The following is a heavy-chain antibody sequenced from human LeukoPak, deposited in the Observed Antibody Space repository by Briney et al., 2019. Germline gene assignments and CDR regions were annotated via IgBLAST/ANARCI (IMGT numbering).Heavy chain of an antibody. Sequence: GGSLRLSCAASGFIFNNYAMSWVRQAPGKGLEWVSAISESGGETYHADSVKGRFTISRDTSKSTLYLQLNSLRAEDTAIYYCAKGIDSTGYYPFDYWGQGTPVTVSS. CDR3: AKGIDSTGYYPFDY. V-gene: IGHV3-23*01. J-gene: IGHJ4*02. CDR2: ISESGGET. D-gene: IGHD3-22*01. CDR1: GFIFNNYA.